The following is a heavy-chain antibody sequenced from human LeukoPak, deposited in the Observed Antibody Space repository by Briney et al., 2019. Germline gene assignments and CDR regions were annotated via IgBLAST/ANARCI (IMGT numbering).Heavy chain of an antibody. D-gene: IGHD5-18*01. J-gene: IGHJ4*02. CDR1: GFTFSDYY. V-gene: IGHV3-11*06. Sequence: GGSLRLSCAASGFTFSDYYMSWIRQAPGKGLEWVSYISSSSSYTNYADSVKGRFTISRDNAKNSLYLQMNSLRAEDTAVYYCARVVEDTAMVYFDYWGQGTLVTVSS. CDR2: ISSSSSYT. CDR3: ARVVEDTAMVYFDY.